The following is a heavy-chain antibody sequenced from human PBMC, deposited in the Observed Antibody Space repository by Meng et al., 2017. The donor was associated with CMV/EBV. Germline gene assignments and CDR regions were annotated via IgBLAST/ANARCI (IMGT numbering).Heavy chain of an antibody. CDR2: ISYDGSNK. CDR1: GFTFSSYA. Sequence: GESLKISCAASGFTFSSYAIHWVRQAPGKGLEWVAVISYDGSNKYYADSVKGRFTISRDNSKNTLYLQMNSLRAEDTAVYYCARGRDYDSSGYYGYWGQGTLVTVSS. V-gene: IGHV3-30*04. J-gene: IGHJ4*02. D-gene: IGHD3-22*01. CDR3: ARGRDYDSSGYYGY.